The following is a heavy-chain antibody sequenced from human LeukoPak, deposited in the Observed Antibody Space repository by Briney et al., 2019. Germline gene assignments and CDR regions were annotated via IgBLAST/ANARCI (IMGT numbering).Heavy chain of an antibody. V-gene: IGHV3-23*01. Sequence: GGSLRDSRASSRFTLSSYALSWVRPAPGKGLEWVSTISGSGGTTYYADSVKGRFTISRDNSKNTLYLQMNSLRAEDTAVYYCAKGRIAATGTPEYWGQGTLVTVSS. CDR1: RFTLSSYA. CDR2: ISGSGGTT. CDR3: AKGRIAATGTPEY. J-gene: IGHJ4*02. D-gene: IGHD6-13*01.